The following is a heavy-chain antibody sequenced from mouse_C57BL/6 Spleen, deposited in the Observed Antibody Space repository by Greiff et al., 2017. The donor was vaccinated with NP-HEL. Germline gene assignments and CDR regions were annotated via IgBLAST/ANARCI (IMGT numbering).Heavy chain of an antibody. J-gene: IGHJ3*01. D-gene: IGHD6-5*01. Sequence: EVKLMESGAELVKPGASVKLSCTASGFNIKDYYMHWVKQRTEQGLEWIGRIDPEDGETKYAPKFQGKATITADTSSNTAYLQLSRLTSEDTAVYYCARRGGLSTPFAYWGQGTLVTVSA. CDR3: ARRGGLSTPFAY. CDR2: IDPEDGET. CDR1: GFNIKDYY. V-gene: IGHV14-2*01.